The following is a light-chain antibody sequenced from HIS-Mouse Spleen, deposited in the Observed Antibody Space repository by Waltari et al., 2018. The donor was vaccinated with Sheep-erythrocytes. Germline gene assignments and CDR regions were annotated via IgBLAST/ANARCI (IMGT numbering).Light chain of an antibody. CDR3: QQRSNWYT. V-gene: IGKV3-11*01. CDR2: GAS. Sequence: EIVLTQSPATLSLSPGERATLSCRASQSVSSYLAWYHQKPGQAPRLLIYGASNRATGIPARFSGSGSGTDFTLTISSLEPEDFAVYYCQQRSNWYTFGQGTKLEIK. CDR1: QSVSSY. J-gene: IGKJ2*01.